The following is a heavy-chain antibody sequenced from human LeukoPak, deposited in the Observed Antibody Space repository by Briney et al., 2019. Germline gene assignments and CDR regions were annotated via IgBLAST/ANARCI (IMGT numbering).Heavy chain of an antibody. J-gene: IGHJ4*02. Sequence: GASVKVSCKASGYTFTGYYMHWVRHAPGQGLEWMGRINPNSGGTNYAQKFQGRVTMTRDTSISKAYLELSRLRSDDTAVYYCARDLWVAKRRRGFFGYWGQGTLVTVSS. CDR2: INPNSGGT. CDR3: ARDLWVAKRRRGFFGY. V-gene: IGHV1-2*06. D-gene: IGHD3-3*01. CDR1: GYTFTGYY.